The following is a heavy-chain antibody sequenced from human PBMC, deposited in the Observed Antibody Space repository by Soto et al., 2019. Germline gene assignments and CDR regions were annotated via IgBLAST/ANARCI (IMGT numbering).Heavy chain of an antibody. CDR1: GFTFGNYW. CDR3: ARAEVDY. Sequence: GGSLRLSCAASGFTFGNYWMHWVRQAPGKGPEWVSRMTSDGRTTQYADSVKGRFTVSRDNAKNTLYLQMNSLRAEDTAIYYCARAEVDYWGPGTLVTVSS. V-gene: IGHV3-74*03. J-gene: IGHJ4*02. CDR2: MTSDGRTT.